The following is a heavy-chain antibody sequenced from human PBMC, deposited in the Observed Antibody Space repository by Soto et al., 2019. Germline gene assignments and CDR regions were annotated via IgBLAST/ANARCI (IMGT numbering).Heavy chain of an antibody. V-gene: IGHV1-69*05. CDR3: AAPHDNGGFDP. Sequence: SVKVSCKASGDTFSSFAIRWVREAAGQGLEWMGGIIPIFRTPNYAQKFQGRVTITTDEFTSTAYMELSSLRSEETAVCYCAAPHDNGGFDPWGQGTLVTV. J-gene: IGHJ5*02. CDR2: IIPIFRTP. D-gene: IGHD2-8*01. CDR1: GDTFSSFA.